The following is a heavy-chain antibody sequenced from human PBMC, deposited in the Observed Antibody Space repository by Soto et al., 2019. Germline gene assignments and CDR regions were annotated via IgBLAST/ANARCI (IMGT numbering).Heavy chain of an antibody. J-gene: IGHJ5*02. D-gene: IGHD3-22*01. Sequence: SETLSLTCAVSGYSISSGYYWGWFRQPPGKGLEWIGTIYHSGTTSYNPSLKSRVTISVDTSKNQFSLKLSSVTAADTAVYYCARGFRSWLGWFDPWGQGTLVTVSS. CDR1: GYSISSGYY. CDR2: IYHSGTT. V-gene: IGHV4-38-2*01. CDR3: ARGFRSWLGWFDP.